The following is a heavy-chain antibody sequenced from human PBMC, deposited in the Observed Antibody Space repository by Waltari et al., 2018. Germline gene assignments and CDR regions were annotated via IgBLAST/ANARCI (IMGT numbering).Heavy chain of an antibody. J-gene: IGHJ4*02. D-gene: IGHD1-26*01. V-gene: IGHV3-23*01. CDR2: IRGSGGST. Sequence: EVQLLTSGGGLVQPGVSLRLSCSASGFPFSSYALSWVRPAPGKGLEWVSAIRGSGGSTYYADAVKGRFTISRDNSKNTLYLQMNSLRAEDTAVYYCAKDGVYSGRNHYWGQGTLVTVSS. CDR3: AKDGVYSGRNHY. CDR1: GFPFSSYA.